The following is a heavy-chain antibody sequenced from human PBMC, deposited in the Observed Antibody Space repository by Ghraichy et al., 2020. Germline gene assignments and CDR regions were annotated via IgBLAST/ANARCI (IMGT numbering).Heavy chain of an antibody. CDR3: AKGGGNFGDLPYVFDS. CDR1: GFTFRTFV. D-gene: IGHD3-10*01. Sequence: GGSLRLSCAASGFTFRTFVMSWVRQAPGMGLEWVSGVSGSGGSTYYAESVKGRFTISRDNSKNTVFLEMNSLRVDDTAVYHCAKGGGNFGDLPYVFDSWGQGTMVTVS. J-gene: IGHJ3*01. CDR2: VSGSGGST. V-gene: IGHV3-23*01.